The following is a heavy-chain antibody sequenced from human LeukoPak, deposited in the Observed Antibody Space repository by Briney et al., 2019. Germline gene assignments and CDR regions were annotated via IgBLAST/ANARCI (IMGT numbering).Heavy chain of an antibody. D-gene: IGHD1-26*01. CDR3: ARDSGRYGYYMDV. Sequence: GGSLRLSCAASGFTFSSYAMHWVRQAPGKGLEWVAFIRYDGSNKYYADSVKGRFTISRDNAKNSVYLQMNSLRVEDTAVYYCARDSGRYGYYMDVWGKGTTVTVSS. J-gene: IGHJ6*04. CDR2: IRYDGSNK. V-gene: IGHV3-30*04. CDR1: GFTFSSYA.